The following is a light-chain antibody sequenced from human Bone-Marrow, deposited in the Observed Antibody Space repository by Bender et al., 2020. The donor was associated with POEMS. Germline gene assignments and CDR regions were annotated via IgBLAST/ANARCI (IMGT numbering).Light chain of an antibody. CDR1: SSNIGAGYD. CDR2: GNS. J-gene: IGLJ3*02. Sequence: QSVLTHPPSVSGAPGQTVAISCTGSSSNIGAGYDVHWYQQLPGTPPKLLIYGNSNRPSGVPDRFCGSKSGTAASLAIAGLLAEDEADYHCSSYAGSNNWVFGGGTKLTVL. CDR3: SSYAGSNNWV. V-gene: IGLV1-40*01.